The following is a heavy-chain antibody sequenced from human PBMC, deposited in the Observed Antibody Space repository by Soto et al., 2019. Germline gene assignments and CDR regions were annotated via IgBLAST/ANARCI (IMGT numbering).Heavy chain of an antibody. CDR2: IIPILGIA. Sequence: GASVKVSCKASGYTFTSYYMHWVRQAPGQGLEWMGRIIPILGIANYAQKFQGRVTMTEDTSTDTAYMELSSLRSEDTAVYYCATDFDSYGYDYWGQGTLLTVSS. CDR1: GYTFTSYY. CDR3: ATDFDSYGYDY. J-gene: IGHJ4*02. V-gene: IGHV1-46*01. D-gene: IGHD5-18*01.